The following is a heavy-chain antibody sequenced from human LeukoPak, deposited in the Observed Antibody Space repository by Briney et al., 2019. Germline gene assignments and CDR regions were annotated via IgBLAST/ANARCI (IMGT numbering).Heavy chain of an antibody. D-gene: IGHD3-22*01. CDR1: GFTFSSYA. CDR2: ISGSGGST. V-gene: IGHV3-23*01. CDR3: AKTISRITMIVVAPIDY. Sequence: GGSLRLSCAASGFTFSSYAMSWVRQAPGKGLEWVSAISGSGGSTYYADSVEGRFTISRDNSKNTLYLQMNSLRAEDTAVYYCAKTISRITMIVVAPIDYWGQGTLVTVSS. J-gene: IGHJ4*02.